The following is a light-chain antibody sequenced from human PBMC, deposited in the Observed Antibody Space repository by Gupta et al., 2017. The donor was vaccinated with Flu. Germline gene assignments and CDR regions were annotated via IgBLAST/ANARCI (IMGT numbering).Light chain of an antibody. V-gene: IGLV1-44*01. CDR1: SSNIGGKT. CDR2: SDN. CDR3: AAWDDSLNGVV. Sequence: SSNIGGKTVNWYQQLPGTAPKLLMHSDNQRPSGVPDRISGSKSGTSASLAISGLQSEDEADYYCAAWDDSLNGVVFGGGTRLTVL. J-gene: IGLJ2*01.